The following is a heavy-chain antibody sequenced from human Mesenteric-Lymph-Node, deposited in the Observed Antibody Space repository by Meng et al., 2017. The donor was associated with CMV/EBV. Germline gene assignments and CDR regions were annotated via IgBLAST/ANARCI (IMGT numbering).Heavy chain of an antibody. Sequence: GESLKISCVASGFTFRTYGLHWVRQAPGKGLEWAAVVSFEGASKFYTDSVNGRFTISRDNSKDTLYLEMNNLRPEDTAMYYCARRMGTDAFDIWGQGTMVTVSS. D-gene: IGHD5-24*01. V-gene: IGHV3-30*03. CDR2: VSFEGASK. CDR3: ARRMGTDAFDI. CDR1: GFTFRTYG. J-gene: IGHJ3*02.